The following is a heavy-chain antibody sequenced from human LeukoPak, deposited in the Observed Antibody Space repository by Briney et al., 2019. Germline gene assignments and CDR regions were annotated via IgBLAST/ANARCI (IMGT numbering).Heavy chain of an antibody. CDR2: ISSSSYI. Sequence: GGSLRLSCAASGFTFSYYSMNWVRQAPGKGLEWVSSISSSSYIRYADSVKGRFTISRDNAENSLYLQLNSLRAEDTAVYYCARHATTLYYFDYWGQGTLVTVSS. CDR3: ARHATTLYYFDY. CDR1: GFTFSYYS. V-gene: IGHV3-21*01. D-gene: IGHD1-26*01. J-gene: IGHJ4*02.